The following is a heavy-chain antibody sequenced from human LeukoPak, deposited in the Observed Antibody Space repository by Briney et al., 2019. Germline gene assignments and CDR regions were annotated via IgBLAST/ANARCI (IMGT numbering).Heavy chain of an antibody. V-gene: IGHV3-11*01. Sequence: GGSLRLSCAGSGFTFSDYYMSWIRQAPGKGLEWVSYISSSGSTIYYADSVKGRFTISRDNAKNSLYLQMNSLRAEDTAVYYCASIYGSGSYSIDYWGQGTLVTVSS. J-gene: IGHJ4*02. D-gene: IGHD3-10*01. CDR3: ASIYGSGSYSIDY. CDR1: GFTFSDYY. CDR2: ISSSGSTI.